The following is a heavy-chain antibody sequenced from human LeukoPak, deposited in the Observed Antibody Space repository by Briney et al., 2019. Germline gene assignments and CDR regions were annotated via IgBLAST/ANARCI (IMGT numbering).Heavy chain of an antibody. V-gene: IGHV4-59*11. Sequence: PSETLSLTCTVPGGSISSHYWSWIRQPPGKGLEWIGYMYDSVRTKDNPSLKSRVTLSADTSKNQFSLRLSSVTAADTAVYYCATIKRGNIYGYFDFWSQGILVTVSS. CDR3: ATIKRGNIYGYFDF. CDR1: GGSISSHY. D-gene: IGHD5-18*01. J-gene: IGHJ4*02. CDR2: MYDSVRT.